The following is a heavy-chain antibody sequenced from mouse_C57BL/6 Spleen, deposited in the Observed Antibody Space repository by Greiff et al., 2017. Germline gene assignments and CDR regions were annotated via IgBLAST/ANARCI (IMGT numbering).Heavy chain of an antibody. CDR1: GYTFTSYW. V-gene: IGHV1-52*01. Sequence: VQLQQPGAELVRPGSSVKLSCKASGYTFTSYWMHWVKQRPIQGLEWIGNIDPSDSETHYNQKFKDKATLTVDKSSSTAYMQLSSLTSEDSAVYYCARTNYGSSRDFDVWGTGTTVTVSS. CDR3: ARTNYGSSRDFDV. J-gene: IGHJ1*03. D-gene: IGHD1-1*01. CDR2: IDPSDSET.